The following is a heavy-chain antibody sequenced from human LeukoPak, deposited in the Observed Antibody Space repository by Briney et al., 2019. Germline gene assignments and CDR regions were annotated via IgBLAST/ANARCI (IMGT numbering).Heavy chain of an antibody. D-gene: IGHD2-15*01. J-gene: IGHJ3*02. CDR2: ISARGGTK. V-gene: IGHV3-11*04. CDR3: ARVGGGGSDAFDI. CDR1: GFTFSDYS. Sequence: GGSLRLSCAASGFTFSDYSMNWIRQSPGKGLEWLSYISARGGTKYYADSVKGRFIVSRDNAKNSLYLQMNSLRAEDTAVYYCARVGGGGSDAFDIWGQGTMVTVSS.